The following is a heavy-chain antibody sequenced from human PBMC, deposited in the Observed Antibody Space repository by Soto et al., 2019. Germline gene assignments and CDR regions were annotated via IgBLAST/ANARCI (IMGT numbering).Heavy chain of an antibody. D-gene: IGHD1-1*01. V-gene: IGHV1-69*12. Sequence: QVHLVQSGAEVEKPGSSVKVSCKASGDTFSSFAISWVRQAPGQGLEWMGGIIPIFRTPKYGQKFQGRVTITADEPTSTAYMELSSLRSEDTAVYYCARDKDREQLGGNYYYALDVWGQGTTVIVSS. J-gene: IGHJ6*02. CDR3: ARDKDREQLGGNYYYALDV. CDR1: GDTFSSFA. CDR2: IIPIFRTP.